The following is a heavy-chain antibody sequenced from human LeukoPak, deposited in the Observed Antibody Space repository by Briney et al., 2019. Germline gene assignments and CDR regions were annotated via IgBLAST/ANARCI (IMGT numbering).Heavy chain of an antibody. Sequence: MSGGSLRLSCAASGFTFSDYYMSWIRQAPGKGLEWVSYISSSGSTIYYADSVKGRFTIPRDNAKNSLYLQMNSLRAEDTAVYYCARDLYVWGSYRYPTGDYWGQGTLVTVFS. CDR3: ARDLYVWGSYRYPTGDY. J-gene: IGHJ4*02. D-gene: IGHD3-16*02. CDR1: GFTFSDYY. V-gene: IGHV3-11*01. CDR2: ISSSGSTI.